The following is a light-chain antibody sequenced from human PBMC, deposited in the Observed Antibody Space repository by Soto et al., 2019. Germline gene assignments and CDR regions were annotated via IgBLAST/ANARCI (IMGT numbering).Light chain of an antibody. J-gene: IGKJ1*01. V-gene: IGKV1-5*01. CDR3: QQYNTYSWT. Sequence: DIQMTQSPSTLSASVGDRVTITCRASQSISSWLAWYQQKPGKAPKLLIFDASSLETRVPSRFSGSGSGTEFTLTISSLQPDDFATYYCQQYNTYSWTLGQGTKVDIK. CDR2: DAS. CDR1: QSISSW.